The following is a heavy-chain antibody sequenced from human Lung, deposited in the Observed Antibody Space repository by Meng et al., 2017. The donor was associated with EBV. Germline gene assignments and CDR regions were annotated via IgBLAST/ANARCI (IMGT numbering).Heavy chain of an antibody. CDR1: VGSVSSGHYY. V-gene: IGHV4-61*01. CDR3: AGVVGTFYWHFDL. CDR2: MYYSGGT. J-gene: IGHJ2*01. Sequence: HRPESGAGLVKLPGPLSLICSVSVGSVSSGHYYWSWIRQPTGKGLEWIGYMYYSGGTNYDPSLKSRVTMSVDTSKNQFSLKLTSVTAADTAVYYCAGVVGTFYWHFDLWGRGTLVTVSS. D-gene: IGHD1-1*01.